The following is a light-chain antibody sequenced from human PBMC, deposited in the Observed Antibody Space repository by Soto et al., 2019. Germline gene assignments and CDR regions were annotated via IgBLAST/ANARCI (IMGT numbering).Light chain of an antibody. Sequence: DIQITQSPSSLSASVVDRVTITCRASQSISSWLAWYQQKPGKAPKLLIYDASSLESGVPSRFSGSGSGTEFTLTISSLQSEDFAVYCCQQYYKLPWTFGQGTKVDIK. CDR1: QSISSW. V-gene: IGKV1-5*01. CDR3: QQYYKLPWT. J-gene: IGKJ1*01. CDR2: DAS.